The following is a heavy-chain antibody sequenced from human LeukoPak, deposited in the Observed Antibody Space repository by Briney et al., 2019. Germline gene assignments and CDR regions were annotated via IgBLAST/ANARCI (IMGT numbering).Heavy chain of an antibody. J-gene: IGHJ4*02. V-gene: IGHV4-31*03. CDR2: IYYSGST. D-gene: IGHD3-16*01. CDR3: ARSKVGEYYFDY. CDR1: GGSISSGGYY. Sequence: PSQTLSLTCTVSGGSISSGGYYWSWIRQHPGKGLEWIGYIYYSGSTYYNPSLKSRVTISVDTSKNQFSLKLSSATAADTAVYYCARSKVGEYYFDYWGQGTLVTVSS.